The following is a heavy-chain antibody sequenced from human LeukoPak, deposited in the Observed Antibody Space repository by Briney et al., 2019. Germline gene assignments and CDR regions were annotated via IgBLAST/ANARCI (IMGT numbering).Heavy chain of an antibody. CDR3: ARDLNYHDSSGPFDY. D-gene: IGHD3-22*01. CDR2: IWYDGSNK. CDR1: GFTFSSYG. V-gene: IGHV3-33*01. Sequence: GRSLRLSCAASGFTFSSYGMHWVRQAPGKGLEWVAVIWYDGSNKYYADSVKGRFTISRDNSKNTLYLQMNSLRAEDTAVYYCARDLNYHDSSGPFDYWGQGTLVTVSS. J-gene: IGHJ4*02.